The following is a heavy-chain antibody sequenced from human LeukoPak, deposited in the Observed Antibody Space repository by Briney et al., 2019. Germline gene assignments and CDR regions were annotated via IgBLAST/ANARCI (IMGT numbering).Heavy chain of an antibody. CDR3: AKDGLTGYYTAWFDS. J-gene: IGHJ5*01. D-gene: IGHD3-9*01. Sequence: GGSLRLSCAASGFTFSTYGMNWVCQAPGKGLEWVASISTTGRWTYYADSVKGRFTISRDNSKNTVYVQMNSLRVEDTAVYYCAKDGLTGYYTAWFDSWGQGTLVTVSS. CDR1: GFTFSTYG. V-gene: IGHV3-23*01. CDR2: ISTTGRWT.